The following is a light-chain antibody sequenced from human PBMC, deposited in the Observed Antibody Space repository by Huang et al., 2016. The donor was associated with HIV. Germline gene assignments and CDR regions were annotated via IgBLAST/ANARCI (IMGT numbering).Light chain of an antibody. V-gene: IGKV3-15*01. Sequence: EIVMTQSPATLSVSPGESATLSCRASQSVSRSLAWYQQKPGQAPRLLIYGASTRATGIQVRFSGSGSGTEFTLTISSLQSEDFALYYCQQYNNWPPWTFGQGTKVEIK. CDR1: QSVSRS. J-gene: IGKJ1*01. CDR3: QQYNNWPPWT. CDR2: GAS.